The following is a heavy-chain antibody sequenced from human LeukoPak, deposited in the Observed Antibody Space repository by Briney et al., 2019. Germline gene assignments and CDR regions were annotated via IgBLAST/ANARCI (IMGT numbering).Heavy chain of an antibody. Sequence: ASVKVSCKASGYTFTSYDINWVRQATGQGLEWMGWMNPNSGNTGYAQKFQGRVTMTRNTSISTAYMELRSLRSDDTAVYYCARTTTVTTSPFDYWGQGTLVTVSS. V-gene: IGHV1-8*01. J-gene: IGHJ4*02. CDR3: ARTTTVTTSPFDY. CDR1: GYTFTSYD. D-gene: IGHD4-17*01. CDR2: MNPNSGNT.